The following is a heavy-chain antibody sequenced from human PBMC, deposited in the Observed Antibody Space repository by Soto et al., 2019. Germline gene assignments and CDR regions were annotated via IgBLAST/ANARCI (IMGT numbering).Heavy chain of an antibody. CDR1: GYSMTSGVYY. D-gene: IGHD2-8*02. CDR3: ATLLGSHHHYYFGIDV. J-gene: IGHJ6*02. CDR2: IDYRGVT. V-gene: IGHV4-31*01. Sequence: QMQLQESGPELVKPSQTLSLICTVSGYSMTSGVYYWSWIRHLPGKGLEWIGSIDYRGVTQFNPSLKSLISMSVDTSKNQFSLSLSSVTAADTAVYYCATLLGSHHHYYFGIDVWGQGTTVTVSS.